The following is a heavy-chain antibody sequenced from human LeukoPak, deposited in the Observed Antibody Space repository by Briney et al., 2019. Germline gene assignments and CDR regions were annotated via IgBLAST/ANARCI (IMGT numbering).Heavy chain of an antibody. CDR3: AREGDSSGSLGDY. V-gene: IGHV3-74*01. D-gene: IGHD6-19*01. Sequence: PGGSLRLSCAASGFTFSSYWMHWVRQAPGKGLVWVSNINSDGSTTTYADSVKGRFTISRDNAENTLYLQMNSLRAEDTAVYYCAREGDSSGSLGDYWGQGILVTVSS. J-gene: IGHJ4*02. CDR1: GFTFSSYW. CDR2: INSDGSTT.